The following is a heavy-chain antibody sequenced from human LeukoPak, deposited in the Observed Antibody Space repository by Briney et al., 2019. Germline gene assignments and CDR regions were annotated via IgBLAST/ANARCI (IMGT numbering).Heavy chain of an antibody. Sequence: PGGSLRLSCAASGFTFNSYSMNWVRQAPGKGLEWVSAISGSGGSTYYADSVEGRLTISRDNSKNTLYLQMNSLRAEDTAVYYCAKDPYSSGKVVDYWGQGTLVTVSS. CDR3: AKDPYSSGKVVDY. D-gene: IGHD6-19*01. V-gene: IGHV3-23*01. CDR1: GFTFNSYS. CDR2: ISGSGGST. J-gene: IGHJ4*02.